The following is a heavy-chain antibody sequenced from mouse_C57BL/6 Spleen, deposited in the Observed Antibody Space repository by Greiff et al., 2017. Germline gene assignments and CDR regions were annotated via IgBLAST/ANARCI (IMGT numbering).Heavy chain of an antibody. D-gene: IGHD1-1*01. J-gene: IGHJ2*01. Sequence: QVHLQQSGAELVMPGASVKLSCKASGYTFTSYWMHWVKQRPGQGLEWIGEIDPSDSYTNYNQKFKGKSTLTVDKSSSTAYMQLSSLTSEDSAVYYCARNYGSRGDFDYWGQGTTLTVSS. V-gene: IGHV1-69*01. CDR2: IDPSDSYT. CDR1: GYTFTSYW. CDR3: ARNYGSRGDFDY.